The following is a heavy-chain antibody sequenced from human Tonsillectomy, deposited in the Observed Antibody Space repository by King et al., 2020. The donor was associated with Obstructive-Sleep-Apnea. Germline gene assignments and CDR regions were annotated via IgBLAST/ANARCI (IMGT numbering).Heavy chain of an antibody. CDR1: GFTFSSYW. CDR2: IKQDGSEK. J-gene: IGHJ5*02. Sequence: VQLVESGGGLVQPGGSLRLSCAASGFTFSSYWMSWVRQAPGKGLEWVANIKQDGSEKYYVDSVKGRFPISRDNAKNSLYLQMNSLRAEDTAVYYCARDLGYCSGGSCFNWFDPWGQGTLVTVSS. D-gene: IGHD2-15*01. CDR3: ARDLGYCSGGSCFNWFDP. V-gene: IGHV3-7*01.